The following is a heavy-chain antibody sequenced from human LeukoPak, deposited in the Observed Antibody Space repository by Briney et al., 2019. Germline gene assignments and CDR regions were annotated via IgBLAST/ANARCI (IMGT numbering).Heavy chain of an antibody. CDR3: ARDFRYSGSYHHWFDP. D-gene: IGHD1-26*01. CDR2: ISSSGTYI. J-gene: IGHJ5*02. CDR1: GFTFSAYS. V-gene: IGHV3-21*01. Sequence: GGSLRLSCAASGFTFSAYSINWVRQAPGRGLEWVSSISSSGTYIYYADSAKGRFTISRDNAKNSLSLQMNSLRAEDTAVYYCARDFRYSGSYHHWFDPWGQGTLVTVSS.